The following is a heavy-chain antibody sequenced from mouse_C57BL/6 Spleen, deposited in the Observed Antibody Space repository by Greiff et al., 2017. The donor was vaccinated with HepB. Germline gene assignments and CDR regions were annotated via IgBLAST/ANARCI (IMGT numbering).Heavy chain of an antibody. CDR3: ARGSSPLYWYFDV. J-gene: IGHJ1*03. V-gene: IGHV14-3*01. CDR2: IDPANGNT. Sequence: EVQLQESVAELVRPGASVKLSRTASGFNIKNTYMHWVKQRPEQGLEWIGRIDPANGNTKYAPKFQGKATITADTSSNTAYLQLSSLTSEDTAIYYCARGSSPLYWYFDVWGTGTTVTVSS. CDR1: GFNIKNTY. D-gene: IGHD1-1*01.